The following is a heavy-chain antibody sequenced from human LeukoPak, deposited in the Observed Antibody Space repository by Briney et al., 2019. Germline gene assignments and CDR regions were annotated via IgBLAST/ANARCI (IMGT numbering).Heavy chain of an antibody. CDR2: INHSGST. CDR1: GGAFSGYY. Sequence: SETLSLTCAVYGGAFSGYYWSWIRQPPGKGLEWIGEINHSGSTNYNPSLKSRVTTSVDTSKNQFSLKLSSVTAADTAVYYCASGHYYDSSGYPKNYYYYYMDVWGKGTTVTVSS. J-gene: IGHJ6*03. D-gene: IGHD3-22*01. V-gene: IGHV4-34*01. CDR3: ASGHYYDSSGYPKNYYYYYMDV.